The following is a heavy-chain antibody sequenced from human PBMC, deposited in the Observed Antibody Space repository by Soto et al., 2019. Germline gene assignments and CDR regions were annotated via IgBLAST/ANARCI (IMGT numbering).Heavy chain of an antibody. D-gene: IGHD6-13*01. CDR2: ISSSGSTI. CDR3: VRRHVSATGIDWFDH. V-gene: IGHV3-48*03. J-gene: IGHJ5*02. CDR1: GFTFSSYE. Sequence: GGSLRLSCAASGFTFSSYEMNWVRQAPGKGLEWVSYISSSGSTIYYADSVKGRFTISRDNAKNSLYLQMNSLRAEDTAVYYCVRRHVSATGIDWFDHWGQGTLVTVSS.